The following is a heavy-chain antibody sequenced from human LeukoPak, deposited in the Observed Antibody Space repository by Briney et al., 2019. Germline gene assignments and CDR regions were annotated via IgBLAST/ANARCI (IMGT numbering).Heavy chain of an antibody. CDR3: ARVSPNTVTTLQYFDY. CDR1: GFTFSSYN. J-gene: IGHJ4*02. CDR2: ISIGTSFI. D-gene: IGHD4-17*01. Sequence: GGSLRLSCAASGFTFSSYNMNWVRQAPGKGLEWVAYISIGTSFIYYADSVKGRFTISRDNAKNSLYLQVNSLRAEDTAVYYCARVSPNTVTTLQYFDYWGQGTLVTVSS. V-gene: IGHV3-21*01.